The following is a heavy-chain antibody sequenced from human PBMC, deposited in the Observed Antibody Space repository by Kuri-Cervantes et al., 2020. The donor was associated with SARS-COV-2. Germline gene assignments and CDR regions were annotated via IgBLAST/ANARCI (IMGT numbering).Heavy chain of an antibody. Sequence: GESLKISCAASGFSFSTNVMAWVRQAPGKGLERVSTMSGSGASTHYADSVKGRFTISRDNSKNMLYLQMNSLRAEDTAIYYCARDRSSNWFSTRVAFDIWGQGTMVTVSS. V-gene: IGHV3-23*01. CDR3: ARDRSSNWFSTRVAFDI. CDR1: GFSFSTNV. J-gene: IGHJ3*02. CDR2: MSGSGAST. D-gene: IGHD6-13*01.